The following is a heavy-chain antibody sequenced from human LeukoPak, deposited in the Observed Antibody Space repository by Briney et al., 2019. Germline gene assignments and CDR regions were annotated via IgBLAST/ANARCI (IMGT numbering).Heavy chain of an antibody. Sequence: GGSLRLSCAASGFPFSTNAMTWVRKAPGKGLEWVSAISGSGVTTYYADSVKGRFTISGDNSRNTLYLQMNSLRAEDTAVYYCARDLGDSFDYWGQGTLVTVSS. CDR3: ARDLGDSFDY. V-gene: IGHV3-23*01. CDR1: GFPFSTNA. CDR2: ISGSGVTT. J-gene: IGHJ4*02. D-gene: IGHD3-10*01.